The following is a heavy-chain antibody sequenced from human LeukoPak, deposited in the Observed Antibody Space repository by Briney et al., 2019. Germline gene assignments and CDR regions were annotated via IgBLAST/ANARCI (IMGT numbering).Heavy chain of an antibody. Sequence: GESLKISCKGSGYSFSTYWIGWVRQMPGKGLEWMGIIYPGDSDTRYNPSFQGQVTISADKSITTAYLQWSSLKASDTAMYYCARESLTLFGVADYWAQGTLVTVSS. CDR3: ARESLTLFGVADY. D-gene: IGHD3-3*01. V-gene: IGHV5-51*01. CDR2: IYPGDSDT. CDR1: GYSFSTYW. J-gene: IGHJ4*02.